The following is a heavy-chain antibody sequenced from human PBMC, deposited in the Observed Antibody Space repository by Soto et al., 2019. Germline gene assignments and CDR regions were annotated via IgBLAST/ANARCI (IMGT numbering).Heavy chain of an antibody. J-gene: IGHJ4*02. D-gene: IGHD5-18*01. CDR1: GVSIGSHDW. CDR2: SHQSGNT. Sequence: QVQLQESGPGLVKPSGTLSLTCAVSGVSIGSHDWWTWVRQPPGKGLEWIGESHQSGNTNYNSSLWSRVTISLDKSKNPFSLQLSSVTVADTAVYYCATRDTGRVYWGQGTMVTVSS. V-gene: IGHV4-4*02. CDR3: ATRDTGRVY.